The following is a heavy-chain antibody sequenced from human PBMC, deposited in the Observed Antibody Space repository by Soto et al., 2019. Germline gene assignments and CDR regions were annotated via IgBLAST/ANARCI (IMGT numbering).Heavy chain of an antibody. CDR3: ARGPRYCSSTSCFVRPFDP. D-gene: IGHD2-2*01. CDR2: IIPIFGTA. CDR1: GGTFSRSA. Sequence: QVQLGQSGAEGKKPGSSVTVSCTASGGTFSRSAISWVRQAPGHGLAWMGGIIPIFGTANYAQKFQGRVTITADESTRTDYMELSSLRSEDTAVYYFARGPRYCSSTSCFVRPFDPWGQGTLVTVSS. J-gene: IGHJ5*02. V-gene: IGHV1-69*01.